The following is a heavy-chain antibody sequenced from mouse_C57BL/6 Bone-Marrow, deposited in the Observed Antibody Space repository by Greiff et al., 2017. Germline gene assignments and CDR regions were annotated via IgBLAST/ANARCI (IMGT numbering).Heavy chain of an antibody. D-gene: IGHD1-1*01. CDR3: ARARYYYGSSPYAMDY. Sequence: VQRVESGAELARPGASVKLSCKASGYTFTSYGISWVKQRTGQGLEWIGEIYPRSGNTYYNEKFKGKATLTADKSSSTAYMELRSLTSEDSAVYFCARARYYYGSSPYAMDYWGQGTSVTVSS. V-gene: IGHV1-81*01. CDR2: IYPRSGNT. J-gene: IGHJ4*01. CDR1: GYTFTSYG.